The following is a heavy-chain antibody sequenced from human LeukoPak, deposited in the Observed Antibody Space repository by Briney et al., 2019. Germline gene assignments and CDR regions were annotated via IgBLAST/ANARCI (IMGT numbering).Heavy chain of an antibody. V-gene: IGHV1-3*01. CDR3: ARAGVHCSSTSCYLLGVDY. D-gene: IGHD2-2*01. Sequence: ASVKVSCKAPGYTFTSYAMHWVRQAPGQRLEWMGWINAGNGDTKYSQKFQGRVTITRDTSASTAYMELSSLRSEDTAVYYCARAGVHCSSTSCYLLGVDYWGQGTLVTVSS. CDR1: GYTFTSYA. CDR2: INAGNGDT. J-gene: IGHJ4*02.